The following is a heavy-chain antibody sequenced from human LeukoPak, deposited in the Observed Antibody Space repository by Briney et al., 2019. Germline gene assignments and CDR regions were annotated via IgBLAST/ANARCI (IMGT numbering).Heavy chain of an antibody. Sequence: SETLSLTCAVYGGSFSGYYWSWIRQPPGKGLEWIGEINHSGSTNYNPSLKSRVTISVDTSKNHFSLKLSSVTAADTAVYYCESHQAILLWFGELSWFDPWGQGTLVTVSS. CDR3: ESHQAILLWFGELSWFDP. V-gene: IGHV4-34*01. CDR2: INHSGST. J-gene: IGHJ5*02. D-gene: IGHD3-10*01. CDR1: GGSFSGYY.